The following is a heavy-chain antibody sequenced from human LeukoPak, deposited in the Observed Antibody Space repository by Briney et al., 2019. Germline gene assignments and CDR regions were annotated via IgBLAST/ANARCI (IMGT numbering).Heavy chain of an antibody. CDR1: GYTFTSYD. CDR2: MNPNSGNT. D-gene: IGHD6-19*01. J-gene: IGHJ6*02. Sequence: ASVKVSCKASGYTFTSYDINWVRQATGQGLEWMGWMNPNSGNTGYAQKFQGRVTMTRNTSISTAYMELSSLRSEDTAVYYCARGIAVGGSPNWFHCYYGMDVWGQGTTVTVSS. V-gene: IGHV1-8*01. CDR3: ARGIAVGGSPNWFHCYYGMDV.